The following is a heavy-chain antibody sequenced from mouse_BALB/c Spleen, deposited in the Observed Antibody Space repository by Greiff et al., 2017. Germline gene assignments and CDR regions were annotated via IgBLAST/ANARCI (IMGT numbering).Heavy chain of an antibody. V-gene: IGHV1-80*01. D-gene: IGHD2-4*01. Sequence: VQLQESGAELVRPGSSVKISCKASGYAFSSYWMNWVKQRPGQGLEWIGQIYPGDGDTNYNGKFKGKATLTADKSSSTAYMQLSSLTSEDSAVYFCARGDYDYEGYWGQGTTLTVSS. CDR3: ARGDYDYEGY. CDR2: IYPGDGDT. J-gene: IGHJ2*01. CDR1: GYAFSSYW.